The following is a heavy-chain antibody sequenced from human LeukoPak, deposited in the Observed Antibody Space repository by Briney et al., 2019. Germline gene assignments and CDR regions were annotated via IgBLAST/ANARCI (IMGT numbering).Heavy chain of an antibody. CDR3: ARLGWNRNYYGSGSYGFDY. D-gene: IGHD3-10*01. CDR2: ISGSGGST. Sequence: PGGSLRLSCAASGFTFDDYAMHWVRQAPGKGLEWVSAISGSGGSTYYADSVKGRFTISRDNSKNTLYLQMNSLRAEDTAVYYCARLGWNRNYYGSGSYGFDYWGQGTLVTVSS. CDR1: GFTFDDYA. V-gene: IGHV3-23*01. J-gene: IGHJ4*02.